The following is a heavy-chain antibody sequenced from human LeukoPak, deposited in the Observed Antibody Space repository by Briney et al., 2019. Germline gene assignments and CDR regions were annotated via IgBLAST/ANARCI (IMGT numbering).Heavy chain of an antibody. V-gene: IGHV1-18*01. CDR3: ATNEGYSYDNWFDP. J-gene: IGHJ5*02. CDR1: GYTFTSYG. D-gene: IGHD5-18*01. CDR2: ISAYNGNT. Sequence: ASVKVSCKASGYTFTSYGISWVRQAPGQGLEWMGWISAYNGNTNYAQKLQGRITMTTDTSTSTAYMELRSLRSDDTAVYYCATNEGYSYDNWFDPWGQGTLVTVSS.